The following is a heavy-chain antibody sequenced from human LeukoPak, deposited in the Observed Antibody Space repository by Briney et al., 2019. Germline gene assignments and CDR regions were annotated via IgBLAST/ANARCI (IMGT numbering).Heavy chain of an antibody. CDR2: IYWDDDK. D-gene: IGHD6-13*01. Sequence: SGPTLVKPTQTLTVTCTFSGFSLSTSGLGVGWIRQPPGKALEWLAVIYWDDDKRYSPSLKSRLTITKDTYKNQVVLTMTNMDPVDTATYYCALSPDSAAAGVMSWFDPWGQGTLVTVSS. J-gene: IGHJ5*02. V-gene: IGHV2-5*02. CDR3: ALSPDSAAAGVMSWFDP. CDR1: GFSLSTSGLG.